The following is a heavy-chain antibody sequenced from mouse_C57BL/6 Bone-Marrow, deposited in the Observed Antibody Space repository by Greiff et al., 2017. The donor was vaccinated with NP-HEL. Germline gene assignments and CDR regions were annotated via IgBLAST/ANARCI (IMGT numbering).Heavy chain of an antibody. CDR3: ARAYDGYYDYFDY. J-gene: IGHJ2*01. CDR2: INPNNGGT. D-gene: IGHD2-3*01. CDR1: GYTFTDYN. Sequence: EVQGVESGPELVKPGASVKIPCKASGYTFTDYNMDWVKQSHGKSLEWIGDINPNNGGTIYNQKFKGKATLTVDKSSSTAYMELRSLTSEDTAVYYCARAYDGYYDYFDYWGQGTTLTVSS. V-gene: IGHV1-18*01.